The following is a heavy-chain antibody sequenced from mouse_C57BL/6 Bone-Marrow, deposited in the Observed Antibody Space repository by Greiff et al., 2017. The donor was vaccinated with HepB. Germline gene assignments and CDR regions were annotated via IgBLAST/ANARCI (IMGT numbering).Heavy chain of an antibody. CDR1: GFTFSSYA. V-gene: IGHV5-9-1*02. CDR2: ISSGGDYI. J-gene: IGHJ3*01. Sequence: EVQRVESGEGLVKPGGSLKLSCAASGFTFSSYAMSWVRQTPEKRLEWVAYISSGGDYIYYADTVKGRFTISRDNARNTLYLQMSSLKSEDTAMYYCTRELGTWFAYWGQGTLVTVSA. D-gene: IGHD4-1*01. CDR3: TRELGTWFAY.